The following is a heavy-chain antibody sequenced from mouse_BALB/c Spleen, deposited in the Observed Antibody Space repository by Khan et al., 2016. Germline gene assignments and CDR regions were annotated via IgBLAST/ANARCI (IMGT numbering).Heavy chain of an antibody. J-gene: IGHJ2*01. D-gene: IGHD2-3*01. CDR2: IRLKSEDDVT. CDR3: WLLL. V-gene: IGHV6-6*02. Sequence: EVKLEETGGGLVQPGGSMKLSCVAAGCTFSNYWMNWVRQSPEKGLEWVAEIRLKSEDDVTHYAESVKGRFTISRDDSKSSVYLQMNNLRAEDTGIYYCWLLLWGQGTTLTVSS. CDR1: GCTFSNYW.